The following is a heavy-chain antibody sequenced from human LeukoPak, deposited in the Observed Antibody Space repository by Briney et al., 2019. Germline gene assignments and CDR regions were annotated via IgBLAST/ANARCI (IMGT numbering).Heavy chain of an antibody. CDR1: SGSISTYY. D-gene: IGHD5-12*01. Sequence: SETLSLTCTVSSGSISTYYWTWIRQPPGKRLEWIGFIHYTGSTNYNPSLKSRATILLDTSQNQFSLKLSSVTAADTAVYYCARAHSYSGFAEADFWGQGTLVTVSS. V-gene: IGHV4-59*01. J-gene: IGHJ4*02. CDR3: ARAHSYSGFAEADF. CDR2: IHYTGST.